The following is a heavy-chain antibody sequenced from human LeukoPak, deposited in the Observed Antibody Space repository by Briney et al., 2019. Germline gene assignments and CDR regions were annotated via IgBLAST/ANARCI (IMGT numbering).Heavy chain of an antibody. V-gene: IGHV3-9*01. CDR1: GFAFDDYA. CDR2: ISWNSGSI. Sequence: GRSLRLSCAAPGFAFDDYAMHWVRQAPGKGLEGVSGISWNSGSIGYADSVKGRFTISRDNAKNSLYLQMNSLRAEDTALYYCAKAGSGGDFWSGYFYRGAFDIWGQGTMVTVSS. CDR3: AKAGSGGDFWSGYFYRGAFDI. J-gene: IGHJ3*02. D-gene: IGHD3-3*01.